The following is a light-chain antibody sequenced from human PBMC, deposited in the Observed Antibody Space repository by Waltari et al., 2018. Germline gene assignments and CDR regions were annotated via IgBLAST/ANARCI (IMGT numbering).Light chain of an antibody. Sequence: ELVLTQSPGTLSLYPGERAILTCRASQSISSDYVAWYQHKPRQAPRLRVYGESSRATGVPDRFSGSGSGTDFTLTISRLGPEEFAMYYCQQFRLSFTFGPGTRVDIK. CDR3: QQFRLSFT. J-gene: IGKJ3*01. CDR2: GES. CDR1: QSISSDY. V-gene: IGKV3-20*01.